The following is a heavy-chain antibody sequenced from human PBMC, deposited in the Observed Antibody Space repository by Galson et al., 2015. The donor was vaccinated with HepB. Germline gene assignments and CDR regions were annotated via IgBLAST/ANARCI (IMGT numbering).Heavy chain of an antibody. CDR2: ISYDGTNK. Sequence: SLRLSCAASGFTFSTYAMHWVRQAPGKGLEWVAVISYDGTNKYYADSVKGRFTISRDNSKNTLYLQMNSLRAEDTAVYYCAKDGDPIAASGLGFDYWGQGTLVTVSS. J-gene: IGHJ4*02. D-gene: IGHD6-13*01. CDR1: GFTFSTYA. V-gene: IGHV3-30*18. CDR3: AKDGDPIAASGLGFDY.